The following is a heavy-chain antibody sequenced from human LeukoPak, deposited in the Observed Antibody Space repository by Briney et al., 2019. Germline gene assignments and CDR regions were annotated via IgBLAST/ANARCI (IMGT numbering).Heavy chain of an antibody. V-gene: IGHV4-34*01. D-gene: IGHD3-3*01. CDR1: GGSFSGYY. CDR3: ARQYYDFWFDP. Sequence: SETLSLTCAVYGGSFSGYYWSWIRQPPGKGLEWIGEINHSGGTNYNPSLKSRVTISVDTSKNQFSLKLSSVTAADTAVYYCARQYYDFWFDPWGQGTLVTVSS. J-gene: IGHJ5*02. CDR2: INHSGGT.